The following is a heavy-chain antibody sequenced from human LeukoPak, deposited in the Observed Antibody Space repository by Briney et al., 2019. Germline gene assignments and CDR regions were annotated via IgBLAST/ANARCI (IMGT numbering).Heavy chain of an antibody. CDR3: ATSGGWYGWAFDY. Sequence: GGSLRLSCAASGFTFSSYSMNWVRQAPGKGLEWVSSISSSSSYIYYADSVKGRFTISRDNAKNSLYLQMNSLRAEDTAVYYCATSGGWYGWAFDYWGQGTLVTVSS. D-gene: IGHD6-19*01. J-gene: IGHJ4*02. CDR1: GFTFSSYS. CDR2: ISSSSSYI. V-gene: IGHV3-21*01.